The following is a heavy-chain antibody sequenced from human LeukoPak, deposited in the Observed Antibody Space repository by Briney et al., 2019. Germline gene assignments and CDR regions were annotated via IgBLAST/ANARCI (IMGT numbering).Heavy chain of an antibody. D-gene: IGHD6-13*01. CDR1: RYIFTSYY. Sequence: AASVKLSCKASRYIFTSYYIHWVRQAPGQGLEWMGWINPNSGGTKYAQRFQGRVTMTSDTSISTGYMELSRLRSDDTAVYFCARDRCSSWYAYYWGQGTLVTVSS. CDR3: ARDRCSSWYAYY. CDR2: INPNSGGT. J-gene: IGHJ4*02. V-gene: IGHV1-2*02.